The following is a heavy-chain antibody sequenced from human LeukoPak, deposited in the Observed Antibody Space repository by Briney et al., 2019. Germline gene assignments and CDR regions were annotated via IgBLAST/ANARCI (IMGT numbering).Heavy chain of an antibody. CDR1: GYSFTNYR. CDR2: IYPADSDT. V-gene: IGHV5-51*01. Sequence: GESLKISCEGSGYSFTNYRSGWVRQMHGRGLECMGIIYPADSDTRYSPSFQGHVTISADKSISTAYLQWSSLKASDTAMYYCARPRNIAVAALDAFDIWGQGTMVTVSS. CDR3: ARPRNIAVAALDAFDI. J-gene: IGHJ3*02. D-gene: IGHD6-19*01.